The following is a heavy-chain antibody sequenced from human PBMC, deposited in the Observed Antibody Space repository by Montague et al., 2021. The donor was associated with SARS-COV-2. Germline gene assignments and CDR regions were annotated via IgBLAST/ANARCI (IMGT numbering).Heavy chain of an antibody. D-gene: IGHD3-10*01. CDR1: GYTFTSYD. CDR2: MNPNSGNT. Sequence: SVKVSCKASGYTFTSYDINWVRQAAGQGLEWMGWMNPNSGNTGYAQKLQGSVTMTRDTSMNTAYMELSSLRSEDTAVYYCARASLVRGVVITRVRYSYYMDVWGKGTTVTVS. V-gene: IGHV1-8*01. CDR3: ARASLVRGVVITRVRYSYYMDV. J-gene: IGHJ6*03.